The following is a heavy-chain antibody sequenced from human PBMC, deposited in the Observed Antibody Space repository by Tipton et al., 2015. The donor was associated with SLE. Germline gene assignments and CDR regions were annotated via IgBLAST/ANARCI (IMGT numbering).Heavy chain of an antibody. J-gene: IGHJ6*02. CDR3: VKAVLDPMPAPSGMDV. CDR2: ISSGSITI. V-gene: IGHV3-48*03. CDR1: GFSFSDSE. D-gene: IGHD2-2*01. Sequence: SLRLSCVTSGFSFSDSEMNWVRQAPGKGPEWLSYISSGSITIRYADSAKGRFTISRDNAKNSLYLHMNSLRAGDAAVYYCVKAVLDPMPAPSGMDVWGQGTTVTVSS.